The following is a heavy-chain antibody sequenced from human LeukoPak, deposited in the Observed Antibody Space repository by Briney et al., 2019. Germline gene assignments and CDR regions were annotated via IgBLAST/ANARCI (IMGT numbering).Heavy chain of an antibody. CDR3: ASFSRFYSSSWHDY. CDR1: GGSISSSSYY. J-gene: IGHJ4*02. V-gene: IGHV4-39*07. CDR2: IYYSGST. Sequence: SETLSLTCTVSGGSISSSSYYWGWIRQPPGKGLEWIGSIYYSGSTYYNPSLKSRVTISVDTSKNQFSLKLSSVTAADTAVYYCASFSRFYSSSWHDYWGQETLVTVSS. D-gene: IGHD6-13*01.